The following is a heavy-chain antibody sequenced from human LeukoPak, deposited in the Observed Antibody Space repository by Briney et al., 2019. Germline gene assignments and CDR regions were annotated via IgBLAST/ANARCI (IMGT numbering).Heavy chain of an antibody. CDR2: IWYDGSNE. D-gene: IGHD3-10*01. J-gene: IGHJ4*02. CDR1: GLIFKNYG. CDR3: AKTINYYPDY. Sequence: GGSLRLSCEASGLIFKNYGMHWVRQAPGKGLEWVAIIWYDGSNEYYAESVKGRFTISRDNFKNTLYLQMNSLRAEDTALYYCAKTINYYPDYLGQGTLVTVSS. V-gene: IGHV3-33*06.